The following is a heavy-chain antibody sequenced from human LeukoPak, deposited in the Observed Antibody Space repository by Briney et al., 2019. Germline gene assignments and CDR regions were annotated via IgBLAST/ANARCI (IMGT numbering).Heavy chain of an antibody. J-gene: IGHJ3*02. CDR1: GFTFSSYS. V-gene: IGHV3-21*01. CDR2: ISSSSSYI. D-gene: IGHD3-3*01. CDR3: AREEYYDFWSGFRPLTGHDAFDI. Sequence: GGSLRLSCAASGFTFSSYSMNRVRQAPGKGLEWVSSISSSSSYIYYADSVKGRFTISRDNAKNSLYLQMNSLRAEDTAVYYCAREEYYDFWSGFRPLTGHDAFDIWGQGTMVTVSS.